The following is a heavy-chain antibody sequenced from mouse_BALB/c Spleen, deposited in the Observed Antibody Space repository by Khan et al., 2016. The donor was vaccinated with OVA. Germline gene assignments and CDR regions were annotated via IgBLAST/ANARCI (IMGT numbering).Heavy chain of an antibody. CDR2: IFPNSGDS. Sequence: VQLKESGPELVKPGASVKISCKASGYTFTDYNLDWVMQSHGKSLEWVGYIFPNSGDSGYNQKFKTKATLTVDSSSNTAYMDLRSPTSEDSAVYYCVRSGYGSFAYWGQGTLVTVSA. CDR3: VRSGYGSFAY. D-gene: IGHD1-1*01. J-gene: IGHJ3*01. CDR1: GYTFTDYN. V-gene: IGHV1S29*02.